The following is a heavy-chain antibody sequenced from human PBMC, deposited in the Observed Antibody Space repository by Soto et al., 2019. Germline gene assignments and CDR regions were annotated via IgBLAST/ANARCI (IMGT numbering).Heavy chain of an antibody. Sequence: QVQLQESGPGLVKPSQTLSLTCTVSGGSISSGDYYWSWIRQPPGKGLEWIGYIYYSGSTYYNPSLNSRVTISVDTAKNQFSLNLSSVTAADTAVYYCAREPTLYGDHRYFDLWGRGTLVTVSS. CDR1: GGSISSGDYY. CDR3: AREPTLYGDHRYFDL. CDR2: IYYSGST. V-gene: IGHV4-30-4*01. D-gene: IGHD4-17*01. J-gene: IGHJ2*01.